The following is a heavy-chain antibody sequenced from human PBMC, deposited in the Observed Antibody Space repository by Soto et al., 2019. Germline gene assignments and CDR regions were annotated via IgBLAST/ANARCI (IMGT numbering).Heavy chain of an antibody. J-gene: IGHJ6*02. CDR2: ITSSSDTM. D-gene: IGHD3-22*01. Sequence: GGSLRLSCAASGFTFSSFHMNWVRQAPGRGLEWVAYITSSSDTMYYSDSVKGRFTISRDNGKNSLSLQMNSLRDEDAAVYYCARVVVVIPPGYYYAMDVWGQGTTVTVSS. CDR3: ARVVVVIPPGYYYAMDV. CDR1: GFTFSSFH. V-gene: IGHV3-48*02.